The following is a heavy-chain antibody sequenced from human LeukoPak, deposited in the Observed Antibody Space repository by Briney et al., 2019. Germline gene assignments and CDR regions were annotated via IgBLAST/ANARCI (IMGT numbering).Heavy chain of an antibody. D-gene: IGHD4-17*01. CDR3: ARNDYGDYNWFDP. V-gene: IGHV4-39*07. J-gene: IGHJ5*02. CDR2: IYYSGST. CDR1: GGSISSSSYY. Sequence: SETLSLTCTVSGGSISSSSYYWGWIRQPPGKGLEWIGSIYYSGSTNYNPSLKSRVTISVDTSKNQFSLKLSSVTAADTAVYYCARNDYGDYNWFDPWGQGTLVTVSS.